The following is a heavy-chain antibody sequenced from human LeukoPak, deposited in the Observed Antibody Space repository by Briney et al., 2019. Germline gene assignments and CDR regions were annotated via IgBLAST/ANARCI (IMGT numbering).Heavy chain of an antibody. V-gene: IGHV3-74*01. Sequence: GGSLRLSCAASGFTFSSYWMHWVRQAPGKGLVWVSRINSDGSSTSYADSVKGRFTISRGNAKNTLYLQMNSLRAEDTAVYYCARDCGGDCYYYYGMDVWGQGTTVTASS. CDR2: INSDGSST. D-gene: IGHD2-21*02. J-gene: IGHJ6*02. CDR1: GFTFSSYW. CDR3: ARDCGGDCYYYYGMDV.